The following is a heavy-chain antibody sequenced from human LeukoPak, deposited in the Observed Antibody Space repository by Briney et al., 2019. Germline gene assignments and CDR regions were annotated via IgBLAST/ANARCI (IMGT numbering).Heavy chain of an antibody. CDR2: ISLGDSET. CDR3: ARRFMSPRSKWFFDL. D-gene: IGHD3-10*02. V-gene: IGHV5-51*01. CDR1: GHDLTNYW. J-gene: IGHJ2*01. Sequence: PGESLKISCKDSGHDLTNYWIAWMRQMPGKGLEWMGIISLGDSETKYSPSFQGQVTLSVDKSISTAYLQWSSLKASDTAIYYCARRFMSPRSKWFFDLWGRGTLVTVSS.